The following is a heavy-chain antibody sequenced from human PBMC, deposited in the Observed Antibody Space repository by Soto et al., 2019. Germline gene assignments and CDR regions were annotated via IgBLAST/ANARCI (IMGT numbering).Heavy chain of an antibody. V-gene: IGHV3-30*18. CDR2: ISYDGSDK. Sequence: QVQLVESGGGVVQPGRSLRLSCAGSGFTFSSYGMHWVRQAPGKGLEWVAVISYDGSDKYYGDSVKGRFTISRDDSKNTWYLQMNVFGVEDTAIYYCAKTAVYDYVWGNSGLDPCGQGTLVTVSS. CDR1: GFTFSSYG. D-gene: IGHD3-16*01. J-gene: IGHJ5*02. CDR3: AKTAVYDYVWGNSGLDP.